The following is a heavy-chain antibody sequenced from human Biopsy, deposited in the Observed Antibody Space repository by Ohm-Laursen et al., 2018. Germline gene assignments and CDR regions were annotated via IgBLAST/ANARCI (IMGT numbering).Heavy chain of an antibody. D-gene: IGHD4-23*01. V-gene: IGHV4-61*03. CDR2: TSYTGYT. CDR1: GGSISSGGSY. J-gene: IGHJ4*02. Sequence: SDTLSLTCTVSGGSISSGGSYWSWIRQPPGKGLEWIGHTSYTGYTSYNASLKSRVAISVDTSRNHFSLRLSSLTAADTAVYYCARGSNDFGGLYFPRWGQGTLLTVSS. CDR3: ARGSNDFGGLYFPR.